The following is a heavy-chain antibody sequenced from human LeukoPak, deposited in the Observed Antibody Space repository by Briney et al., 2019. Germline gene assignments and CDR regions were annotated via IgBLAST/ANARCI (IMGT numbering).Heavy chain of an antibody. D-gene: IGHD3-3*01. J-gene: IGHJ4*02. CDR1: GFTFTTSA. Sequence: GGSLRLSCAASGFTFTTSAMTGVRQPPGKGLEGVSGISGSGGTTYYGESVKGRFTISRDNSKNTVYLQMTSLRAEDTAVYYCAKVHFGVLIGGHFDFWGQGTLVTVSS. CDR2: ISGSGGTT. V-gene: IGHV3-23*01. CDR3: AKVHFGVLIGGHFDF.